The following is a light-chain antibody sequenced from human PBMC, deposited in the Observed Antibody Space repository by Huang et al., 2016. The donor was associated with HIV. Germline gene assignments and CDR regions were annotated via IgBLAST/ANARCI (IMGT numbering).Light chain of an antibody. J-gene: IGKJ1*01. CDR3: QQYNYWPPWT. Sequence: EIVMTQSPATLSVSPGERATLSCRTSQSVSINLAWYQQKPGQAPRRLSYGASTRATGIPARFSGSGSGTEFTLTISSLQSEDFAVYYCQQYNYWPPWTFGQGTKVEIK. CDR1: QSVSIN. CDR2: GAS. V-gene: IGKV3D-15*01.